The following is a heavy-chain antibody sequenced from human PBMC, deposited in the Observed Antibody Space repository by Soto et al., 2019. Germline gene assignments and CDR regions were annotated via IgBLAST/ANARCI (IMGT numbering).Heavy chain of an antibody. D-gene: IGHD4-17*01. CDR2: ISSSSSYI. Sequence: PGGSLRLSCAASGFTFSSYSMNWVRQAPGKGLEWVSSISSSSSYIYYADSVKGRFTISRDNAKNSLYLQMNSLRAEDTAVYYCARDLSVTTSSPRSWGQGTLVTVSS. J-gene: IGHJ5*02. V-gene: IGHV3-21*01. CDR1: GFTFSSYS. CDR3: ARDLSVTTSSPRS.